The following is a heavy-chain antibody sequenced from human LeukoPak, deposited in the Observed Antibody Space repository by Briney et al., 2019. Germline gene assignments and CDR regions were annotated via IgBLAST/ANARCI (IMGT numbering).Heavy chain of an antibody. CDR3: AKVFSTSTTGREGFYFDY. CDR2: ISVSGGST. CDR1: GFTFSSYA. Sequence: GGSLRLSCAASGFTFSSYAMSWVRQAPGKGLEWVSAISVSGGSTYYADSVKGRFTISRDNSEKMLYLQMNSLRAEDTAVYYCAKVFSTSTTGREGFYFDYWGQGTLVTVSS. V-gene: IGHV3-23*01. D-gene: IGHD4-11*01. J-gene: IGHJ4*02.